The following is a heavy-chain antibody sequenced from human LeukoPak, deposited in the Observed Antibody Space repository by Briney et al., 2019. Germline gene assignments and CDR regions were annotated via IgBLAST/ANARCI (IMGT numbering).Heavy chain of an antibody. D-gene: IGHD5-18*01. Sequence: ASVKVSCKASGYTFTGYYMHWVRQAPGQGLEWMGWINPNSGGTNYAQKFQGRVTMTRDTSIRTAYMELSRLRSDDTAVYYCARRWWIQLWLPKFDYWGQGTLVTVSS. J-gene: IGHJ4*02. CDR1: GYTFTGYY. CDR3: ARRWWIQLWLPKFDY. V-gene: IGHV1-2*02. CDR2: INPNSGGT.